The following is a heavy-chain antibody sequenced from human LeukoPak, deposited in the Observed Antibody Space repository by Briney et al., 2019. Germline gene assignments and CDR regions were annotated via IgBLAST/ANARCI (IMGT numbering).Heavy chain of an antibody. D-gene: IGHD5-12*01. CDR2: INSDVSST. CDR1: GFTFSSYW. V-gene: IGHV3-74*01. Sequence: PGGSPRLSCAPSGFTFSSYWMHWVRHGPGKGLVWGSRINSDVSSTSYTDSAKGRFTLSRENAKNTRYLQLNTLRDAHTPVYYCARASGYDLDYWGQGTLVTVSS. J-gene: IGHJ4*02. CDR3: ARASGYDLDY.